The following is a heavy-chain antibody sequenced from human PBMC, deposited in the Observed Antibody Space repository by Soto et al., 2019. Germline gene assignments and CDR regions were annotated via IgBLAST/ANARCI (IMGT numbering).Heavy chain of an antibody. J-gene: IGHJ4*02. CDR2: INAGNGNT. V-gene: IGHV1-3*05. Sequence: QVQLVQSGAEEKKPGASVKVSCKASGYTFTSYAMHWVRQAPGQRLEWMGWINAGNGNTKYSQKFQGIVTITRDTSASTAYMELSSLRSEDTAVYYCASSRRITIFGVVKPFDYWGQGTLVTVSS. D-gene: IGHD3-3*01. CDR3: ASSRRITIFGVVKPFDY. CDR1: GYTFTSYA.